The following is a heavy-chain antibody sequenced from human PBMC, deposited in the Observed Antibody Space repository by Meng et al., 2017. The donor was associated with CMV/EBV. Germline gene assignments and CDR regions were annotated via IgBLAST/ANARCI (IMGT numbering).Heavy chain of an antibody. J-gene: IGHJ5*02. CDR3: ARDPHSSSWYGWFDP. Sequence: VKLRQPGQGPVKPSRTPSLTCAISGDSVSSNSAAWNWIRQSPSRGLEWLGRTYYRSKWYNDYAVSVKSRITINPDTSKNQFSLQLNSVTPEDTAVYYCARDPHSSSWYGWFDPWGQGTLVTVSS. CDR1: GDSVSSNSAA. D-gene: IGHD6-13*01. CDR2: TYYRSKWYN. V-gene: IGHV6-1*01.